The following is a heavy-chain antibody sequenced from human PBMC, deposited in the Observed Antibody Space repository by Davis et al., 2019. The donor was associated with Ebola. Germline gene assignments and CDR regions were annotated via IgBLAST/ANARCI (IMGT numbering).Heavy chain of an antibody. V-gene: IGHV3-48*04. D-gene: IGHD5-12*01. CDR3: AKDKGSGYYNEANMNNFYYYYAMDV. Sequence: GESLKISCAASGFTFSRYSMNWVRQAPGKGLEWVSYISRSGYTIYYEDSVKGRFTISRDNAKKSLYLEMNNVKLEDAASYYCAKDKGSGYYNEANMNNFYYYYAMDVWSRGTTVTVSS. CDR2: ISRSGYTI. J-gene: IGHJ6*04. CDR1: GFTFSRYS.